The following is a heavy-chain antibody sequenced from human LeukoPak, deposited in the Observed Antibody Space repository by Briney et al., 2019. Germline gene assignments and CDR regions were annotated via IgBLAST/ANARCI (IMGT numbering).Heavy chain of an antibody. CDR3: ARDYGSGRRYYYMDV. V-gene: IGHV4-4*07. CDR2: IYTSGST. CDR1: GGSISSYY. D-gene: IGHD3-10*01. J-gene: IGHJ6*03. Sequence: PSETLSLTCTVSGGSISSYYWSWIRQPAGKGLEWIGLIYTSGSTNYNPSLKSRVTMSLDTSKNQFSLRLSSVTAADTAVYYCARDYGSGRRYYYMDVWGKGTTVTVSS.